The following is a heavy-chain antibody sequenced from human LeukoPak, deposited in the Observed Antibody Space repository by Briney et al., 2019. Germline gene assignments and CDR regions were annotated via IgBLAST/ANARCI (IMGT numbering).Heavy chain of an antibody. CDR1: GYSFTSYW. CDR2: IYPGDSAN. Sequence: GESLKISCKGSGYSFTSYWIGWVRPMPRKLLELVWIIYPGDSANSYRPSFRGQVTISADKSISTAYLQWSRLKASDTAMYYCARQNVGIAAAGTVNWFDPWGQGTLVTVSS. CDR3: ARQNVGIAAAGTVNWFDP. D-gene: IGHD6-13*01. J-gene: IGHJ5*02. V-gene: IGHV5-51*01.